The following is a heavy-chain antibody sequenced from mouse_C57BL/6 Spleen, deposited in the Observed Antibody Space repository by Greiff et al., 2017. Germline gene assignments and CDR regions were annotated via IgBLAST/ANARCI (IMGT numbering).Heavy chain of an antibody. D-gene: IGHD1-1*01. Sequence: EVKVVESGGGLVKPGGSLKLSCAASGFTFSDYGMHWVRQAPEKGLEWVAYISSGSSTIYYADTVKGRFTISRDNAKNTLFLQMTSLRSEDTAMYYCARADYYGSSSDAMDYWGQGTSVTVSS. CDR3: ARADYYGSSSDAMDY. CDR2: ISSGSSTI. V-gene: IGHV5-17*01. J-gene: IGHJ4*01. CDR1: GFTFSDYG.